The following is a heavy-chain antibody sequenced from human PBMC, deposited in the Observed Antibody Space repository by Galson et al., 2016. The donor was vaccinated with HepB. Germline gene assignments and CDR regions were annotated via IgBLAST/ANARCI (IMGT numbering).Heavy chain of an antibody. D-gene: IGHD3-22*01. CDR3: ARGPYDSSGYGSTTTYCYYGLDV. J-gene: IGHJ6*02. Sequence: SLRLSCAASGFTFNSYNMNWVRQAPGKGLEWVSSISSSSNYIYYADSVKGRFAISRDNSKNSLYLQMNSLRAEDTALYYCARGPYDSSGYGSTTTYCYYGLDVWGQGTTVTVSS. CDR1: GFTFNSYN. CDR2: ISSSSNYI. V-gene: IGHV3-21*01.